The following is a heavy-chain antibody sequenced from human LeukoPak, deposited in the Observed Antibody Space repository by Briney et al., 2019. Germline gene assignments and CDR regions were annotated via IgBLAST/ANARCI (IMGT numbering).Heavy chain of an antibody. CDR2: FDPEDGET. Sequence: ASVKVPCKVSGYTLTELSMHWVRQAPGKGLEWMGGFDPEDGETIYAQKFQGRVTMTEDTSTDTAYMELSSLRSEDTAVYYCATAVIAAAGMARLWVPYYYYYGMDVWGQGTTVTVSS. V-gene: IGHV1-24*01. J-gene: IGHJ6*02. CDR1: GYTLTELS. D-gene: IGHD6-13*01. CDR3: ATAVIAAAGMARLWVPYYYYYGMDV.